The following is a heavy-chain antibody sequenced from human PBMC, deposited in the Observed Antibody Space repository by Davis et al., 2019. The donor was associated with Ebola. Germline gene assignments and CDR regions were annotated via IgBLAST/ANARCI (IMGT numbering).Heavy chain of an antibody. J-gene: IGHJ6*02. CDR3: ARDSRIYGMDV. CDR2: ISYDGSNK. V-gene: IGHV3-30*14. CDR1: GFTFSSYA. D-gene: IGHD2-15*01. Sequence: GESLKISCAASGFTFSSYAMHWVRQAPGKGLEWVAVISYDGSNKYYADSVKGRFTISRDNSKNTLYLQMNSLRAKDTAVYYCARDSRIYGMDVWGQGTTVTVSS.